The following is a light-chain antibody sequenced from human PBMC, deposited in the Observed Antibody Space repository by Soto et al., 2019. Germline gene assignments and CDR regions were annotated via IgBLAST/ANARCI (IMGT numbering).Light chain of an antibody. CDR3: QQYTTSSWK. V-gene: IGKV3-20*01. CDR1: QSVGSSY. J-gene: IGKJ1*01. Sequence: EVVMTQSPATLSGSPGERATVSCRASQSVGSSYLAWYQQKPGQAPRVLIYGTSSRATGIPDRSSGSGSGTDFTLTISRLEPEDFAVYYCQQYTTSSWKFGQGTKVDIK. CDR2: GTS.